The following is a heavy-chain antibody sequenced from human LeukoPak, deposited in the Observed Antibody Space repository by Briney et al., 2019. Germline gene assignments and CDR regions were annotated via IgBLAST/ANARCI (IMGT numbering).Heavy chain of an antibody. CDR3: ARYGKSGTYSHGFDI. V-gene: IGHV5-51*01. CDR1: GYRFTGHW. Sequence: GESLKISCEAFGYRFTGHWIGWVRQMPGRGLEFMGTIYPGDSDTRYSPSFEGRVTISVDKSMNTAYLQWSGLKASDTAMYYCARYGKSGTYSHGFDIWGQGTMVIVSS. D-gene: IGHD3-10*01. CDR2: IYPGDSDT. J-gene: IGHJ3*02.